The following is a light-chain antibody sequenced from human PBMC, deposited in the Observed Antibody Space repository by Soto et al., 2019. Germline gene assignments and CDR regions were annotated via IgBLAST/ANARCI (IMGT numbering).Light chain of an antibody. J-gene: IGKJ5*01. V-gene: IGKV3D-15*01. Sequence: EIVMTQSPDTLSVSPGDRAALSCRTSQSVSSDLAWYQQKPGQAPRLLIYGASTRATGIPARFSGSGSGTDFTLTISRLEPEDFAVYYCQQQGKSWITFGQGTRLEIK. CDR2: GAS. CDR1: QSVSSD. CDR3: QQQGKSWIT.